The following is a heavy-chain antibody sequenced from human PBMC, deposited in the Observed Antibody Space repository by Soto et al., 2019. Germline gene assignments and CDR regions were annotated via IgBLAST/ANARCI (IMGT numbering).Heavy chain of an antibody. Sequence: QVQLVQSGAEVKKPGASVKVSCKASGYTFTSYGISWVRQAPGQGLEWMGWISANNGNTKYAQNFQGRVTMTTDTSTTTAYMELRSLRSDDTAVYYCARAYSPGLFDPWGQGTLVTVSS. V-gene: IGHV1-18*01. CDR3: ARAYSPGLFDP. J-gene: IGHJ5*02. D-gene: IGHD2-15*01. CDR2: ISANNGNT. CDR1: GYTFTSYG.